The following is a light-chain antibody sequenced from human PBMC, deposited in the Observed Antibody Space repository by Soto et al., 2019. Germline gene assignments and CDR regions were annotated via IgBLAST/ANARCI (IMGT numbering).Light chain of an antibody. CDR1: QSVTSSY. CDR2: DAS. V-gene: IGKV3-20*01. CDR3: QQYGSSPRT. Sequence: IVLTQSPGTLSLSPGERATLSCRASQSVTSSYLAWYHQKPGQAPRLLIYDASSRATGIADRFSGSGSGTDFTHTISRLEPEDFVVYDCQQYGSSPRTFGQGTKVEFK. J-gene: IGKJ1*01.